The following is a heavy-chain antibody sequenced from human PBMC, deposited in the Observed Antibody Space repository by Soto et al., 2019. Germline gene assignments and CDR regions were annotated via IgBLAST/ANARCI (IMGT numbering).Heavy chain of an antibody. CDR1: GYTFTDFY. V-gene: IGHV1-2*02. Sequence: ASVKVSCKSSGYTFTDFYIHWVRQAPGQGLEWVGGVHPKDAGMNYAQKFQGRVTMPRETSANTSYMDLNRLNFDDSAIDYYVRGHSVLHLALWGPGTQVTVSS. J-gene: IGHJ5*02. D-gene: IGHD4-4*01. CDR2: VHPKDAGM. CDR3: VRGHSVLHLAL.